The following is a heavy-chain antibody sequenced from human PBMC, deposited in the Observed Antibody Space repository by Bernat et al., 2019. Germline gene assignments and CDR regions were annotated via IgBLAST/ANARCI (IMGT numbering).Heavy chain of an antibody. CDR3: ARVSSGSYD. J-gene: IGHJ4*02. CDR2: INHSGST. D-gene: IGHD1-26*01. Sequence: QVQLQQWGAGLLKPSETLSLTCAVYGGSFSGYYWSWFRQPPGKGLEWIGEINHSGSTNYNPSLKSRVTLSVDTSKNQFSLKLSSVTAADTAVYYCARVSSGSYDWGQGTLVTVSS. V-gene: IGHV4-34*01. CDR1: GGSFSGYY.